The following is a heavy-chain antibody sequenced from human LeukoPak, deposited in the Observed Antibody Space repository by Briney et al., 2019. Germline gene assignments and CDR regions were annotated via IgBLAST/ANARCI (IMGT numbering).Heavy chain of an antibody. CDR2: ISGSGGST. CDR1: GFTFSSYA. V-gene: IGHV3-23*01. D-gene: IGHD3-3*02. J-gene: IGHJ4*02. CDR3: AKDGVLVPY. Sequence: GGSLRLSCAASGFTFSSYAMSWVRQAPGKGLEWVSAISGSGGSTYYADSVKGRFTIPRDNSKNTLYLQMNRLRAEDTAVYSCAKDGVLVPYWGQGTLVTVSS.